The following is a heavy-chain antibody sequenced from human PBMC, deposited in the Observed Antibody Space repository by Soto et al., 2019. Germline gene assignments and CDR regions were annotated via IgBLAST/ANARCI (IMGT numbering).Heavy chain of an antibody. V-gene: IGHV4-4*07. D-gene: IGHD3-22*01. CDR3: ARWTYYYDSSGYYRAFDI. CDR1: GGSISSYY. CDR2: IYTSGST. J-gene: IGHJ3*02. Sequence: SETLSLTGTVSGGSISSYYWSWIRQPAGKGLEWIGRIYTSGSTNYNPSLKSRVTMSVDTSKNQFSLKLSSVTAADTAVYYCARWTYYYDSSGYYRAFDIWGQGTMVTVSS.